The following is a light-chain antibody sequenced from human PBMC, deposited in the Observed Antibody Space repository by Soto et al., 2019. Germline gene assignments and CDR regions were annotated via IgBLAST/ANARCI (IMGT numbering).Light chain of an antibody. Sequence: DIQLTQSPPSQSASVGDRVTITCQASQDINNYLNWYQQKPGKAPVLLIYDASTLETGVPSRFSGSGSGTDFTFAISSLQPEDFATYYCQQYDNLPLTFGGGTKVEI. CDR2: DAS. CDR1: QDINNY. V-gene: IGKV1-33*01. J-gene: IGKJ4*01. CDR3: QQYDNLPLT.